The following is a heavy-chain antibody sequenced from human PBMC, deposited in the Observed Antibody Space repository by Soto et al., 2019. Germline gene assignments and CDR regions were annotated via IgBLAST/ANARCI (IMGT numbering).Heavy chain of an antibody. J-gene: IGHJ5*02. CDR2: IIPIFGTS. CDR1: GGTFSNYA. CDR3: ASRPRNGYNT. V-gene: IGHV1-69*01. Sequence: QVQLVQSGAELKKPGSSVKVSCKSSGGTFSNYAITWVRQAPGQGLEWMGGIIPIFGTSNYAQKFQGRVTFTADESITTTYRELSSLKSEDTAVYYCASRPRNGYNTWGQGTLVTVSS. D-gene: IGHD5-12*01.